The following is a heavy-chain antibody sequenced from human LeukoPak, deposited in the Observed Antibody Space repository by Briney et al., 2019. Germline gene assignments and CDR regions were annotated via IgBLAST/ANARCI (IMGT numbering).Heavy chain of an antibody. CDR3: AMTTVTTGRSSFDI. V-gene: IGHV4-34*01. CDR2: INHSGSA. J-gene: IGHJ3*02. Sequence: SETLSLTCAVYGGSFSGYYWSWIRQPPGKGLEWIGEINHSGSADYNPSPKSRVTISVDTSKNHFSLKLSSVTAADTAVYYCAMTTVTTGRSSFDIWAQGTMVTVSS. D-gene: IGHD4-17*01. CDR1: GGSFSGYY.